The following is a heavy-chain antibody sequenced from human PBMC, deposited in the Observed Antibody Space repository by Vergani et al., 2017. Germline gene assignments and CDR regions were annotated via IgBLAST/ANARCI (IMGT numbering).Heavy chain of an antibody. Sequence: QVQLQESGPGLVKPSQTLSLTCTVSGGSISSGGYYWSWIRQHPGKGLEWIGYIYYSGSTNYNPSLKSRGTISVETSKNQFSLKLSYVTAADTAVYYCASSYSSSWYNWFDPWGQGTLVTVSS. CDR1: GGSISSGGYY. D-gene: IGHD6-13*01. J-gene: IGHJ5*02. V-gene: IGHV4-31*03. CDR3: ASSYSSSWYNWFDP. CDR2: IYYSGST.